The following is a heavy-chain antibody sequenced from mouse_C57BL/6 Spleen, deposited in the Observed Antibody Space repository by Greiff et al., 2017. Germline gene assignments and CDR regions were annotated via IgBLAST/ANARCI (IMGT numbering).Heavy chain of an antibody. CDR1: GYTFTSYG. CDR2: IYPRSGNT. CDR3: ARPDYYGSSYEGYFDV. J-gene: IGHJ1*03. V-gene: IGHV1-81*01. Sequence: VQLQQSGAELARPGASVKLSCKASGYTFTSYGISWVKQRTGQGLEWIGEIYPRSGNTYYNEKFKGKATLTADKSSSTAYMELRSLTSEDSAVYFCARPDYYGSSYEGYFDVWGTGTTVTVSS. D-gene: IGHD1-1*01.